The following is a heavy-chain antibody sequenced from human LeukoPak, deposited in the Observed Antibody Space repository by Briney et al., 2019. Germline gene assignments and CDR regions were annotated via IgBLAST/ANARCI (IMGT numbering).Heavy chain of an antibody. CDR3: ARDLRYSGYDLGY. J-gene: IGHJ4*02. V-gene: IGHV1-2*04. Sequence: WGPVKVSCKASGYTFTGYYMHWVRQAPGQGLEWMGWINPNSGGTNYAQKFQGWVTMTRDTSISTAYMELSRLRSDDTAVYYCARDLRYSGYDLGYWGQGTLVTVSS. CDR2: INPNSGGT. CDR1: GYTFTGYY. D-gene: IGHD5-12*01.